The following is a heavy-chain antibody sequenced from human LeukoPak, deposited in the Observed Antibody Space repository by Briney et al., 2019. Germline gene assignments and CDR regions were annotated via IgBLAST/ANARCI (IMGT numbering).Heavy chain of an antibody. Sequence: GGSLRLSCAASVFTFSDYWMHWVRQAPGKGLVWVSRINSDGIITNYADSVKGRFTISRDNAKNTLYLQMNSLRAEDTAVYHCARDLGRDGYSWGQGTLVTVSS. J-gene: IGHJ5*02. CDR3: ARDLGRDGYS. CDR2: INSDGIIT. V-gene: IGHV3-74*01. CDR1: VFTFSDYW. D-gene: IGHD5-24*01.